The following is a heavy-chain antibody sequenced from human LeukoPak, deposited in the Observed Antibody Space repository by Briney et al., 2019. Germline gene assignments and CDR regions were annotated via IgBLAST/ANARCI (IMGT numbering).Heavy chain of an antibody. V-gene: IGHV4-34*01. J-gene: IGHJ4*02. Sequence: SETLSLTCAVYGGSFSGYYWSWIRQPPGKGLEWIGEINHSGSTNYNPSLKSRVTISLDTSKNQFSLKLSSVTAADTAVYYCAESPGGVSAVAGHPFDYWGQGTLVTVSS. CDR1: GGSFSGYY. D-gene: IGHD6-19*01. CDR3: AESPGGVSAVAGHPFDY. CDR2: INHSGST.